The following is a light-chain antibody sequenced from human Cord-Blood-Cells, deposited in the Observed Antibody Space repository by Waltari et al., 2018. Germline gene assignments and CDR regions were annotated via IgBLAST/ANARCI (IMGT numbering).Light chain of an antibody. CDR2: KAS. V-gene: IGKV1-5*03. J-gene: IGKJ2*01. CDR3: KQYNSYPYT. CDR1: QSISSW. Sequence: IQLTQSPSTLSASVGVRVTITCRASQSISSWLAGYQQRPGKAPKLLIYKASSLESGVPSRFSGSGSGTEFTLTISSLQPDDFATYYCKQYNSYPYTFGQGTKLEIK.